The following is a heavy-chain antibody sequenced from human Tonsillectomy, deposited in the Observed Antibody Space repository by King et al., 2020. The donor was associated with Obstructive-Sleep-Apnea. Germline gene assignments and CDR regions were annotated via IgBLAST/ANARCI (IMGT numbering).Heavy chain of an antibody. D-gene: IGHD3-22*01. CDR1: GGSISSYY. V-gene: IGHV4-59*01. Sequence: VQLQESGPGLVKPSETLSLTCTVSGGSISSYYWSWIRQPPGKGLEWIGYIYYSGSTNYNPSLKSRVTISVDTSKNQFSLKLSSVTAADTAVYYCAREDPENSYDSSGGGFDYWGQGTLVTVSS. CDR3: AREDPENSYDSSGGGFDY. J-gene: IGHJ4*02. CDR2: IYYSGST.